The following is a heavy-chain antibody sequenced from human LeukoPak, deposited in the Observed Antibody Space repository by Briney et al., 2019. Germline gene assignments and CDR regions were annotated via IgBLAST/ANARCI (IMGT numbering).Heavy chain of an antibody. Sequence: PSETLSLTCAVYGGSFSGYYWSWIRQPSGKGLEWIGEINHSGSTNYNPSLKNRVTISVATSRRQFSLRLDSVTAADTAVYYCARSWYGVVVTAIGYYYGMDVWGQGTTVTVSS. CDR3: ARSWYGVVVTAIGYYYGMDV. D-gene: IGHD2-21*02. J-gene: IGHJ6*02. V-gene: IGHV4-34*01. CDR1: GGSFSGYY. CDR2: INHSGST.